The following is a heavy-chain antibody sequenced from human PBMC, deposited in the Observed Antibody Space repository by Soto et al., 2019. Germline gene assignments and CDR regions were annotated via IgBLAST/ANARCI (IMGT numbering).Heavy chain of an antibody. CDR3: ARSKVVPAADLSWFDP. CDR1: GGSISSSSYY. CDR2: IYYSGST. J-gene: IGHJ5*02. D-gene: IGHD2-2*01. Sequence: QLQLQESGPGLVKPSETLSLTCTVSGGSISSSSYYWGWIRQPPGKGLEWIGSIYYSGSTYYNPSLKSRVTISVDTSKNQFSLKLSSVTAADTAVYYCARSKVVPAADLSWFDPWGQGTLVTVSS. V-gene: IGHV4-39*01.